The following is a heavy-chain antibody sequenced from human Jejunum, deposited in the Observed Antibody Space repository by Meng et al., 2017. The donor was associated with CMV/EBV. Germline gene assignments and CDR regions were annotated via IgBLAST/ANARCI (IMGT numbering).Heavy chain of an antibody. CDR3: ASADASSDSWRG. CDR1: GFTLNTYG. Sequence: AASGFTLNTYGMHWVRQAPGKGLEWVAFIRYDGSDKKYGDSLKGRFTISRDNSKNTVYLQLNSLRTEDTAVYYCASADASSDSWRGWGQGTLVTVFS. V-gene: IGHV3-30*02. D-gene: IGHD3/OR15-3a*01. J-gene: IGHJ4*02. CDR2: IRYDGSDK.